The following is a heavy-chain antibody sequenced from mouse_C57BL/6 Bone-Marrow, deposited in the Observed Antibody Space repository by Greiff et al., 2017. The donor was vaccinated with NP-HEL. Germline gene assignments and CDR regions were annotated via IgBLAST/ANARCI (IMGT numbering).Heavy chain of an antibody. Sequence: EVHLVESGPVLVKPGASVKMSCKASGYTFTDYYMNWVKQSHGKSLEWIGVINPYNGGTSYNQQFKGKATLTVVKSSITAYMELNSLTSEDSAVYYCAVDSSGYWGQGTTLTVSS. V-gene: IGHV1-19*01. J-gene: IGHJ2*01. D-gene: IGHD3-2*02. CDR1: GYTFTDYY. CDR3: AVDSSGY. CDR2: INPYNGGT.